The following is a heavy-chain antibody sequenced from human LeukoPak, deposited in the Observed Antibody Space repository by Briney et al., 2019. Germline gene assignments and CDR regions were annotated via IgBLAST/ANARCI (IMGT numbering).Heavy chain of an antibody. CDR1: GYTFTSYD. V-gene: IGHV1-8*01. Sequence: GASVKVSCKASGYTFTSYDINWVRQATGQGLEWMGWMNPNSGNTGYAQKFQGRVTMTRNTSISTAYMELSSLRAEDTAVYYCAKDQSQGSGWYFVGFDYWGQGTLVTVSS. CDR3: AKDQSQGSGWYFVGFDY. CDR2: MNPNSGNT. J-gene: IGHJ4*02. D-gene: IGHD6-19*01.